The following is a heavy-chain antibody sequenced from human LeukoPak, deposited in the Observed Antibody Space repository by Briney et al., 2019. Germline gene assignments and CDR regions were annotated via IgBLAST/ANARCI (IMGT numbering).Heavy chain of an antibody. CDR1: GGTSSSYS. CDR2: IITVFGVP. J-gene: IGHJ4*02. CDR3: ARGRDCSSTSCYTGAFDY. D-gene: IGHD2-2*02. V-gene: IGHV1-69*13. Sequence: GASVKVSCKASGGTSSSYSISWVRQAPGQGLEWVGGIITVFGVPNPARKFQDRVTLTADEATSTVYMELSSLTSEDTAVYYCARGRDCSSTSCYTGAFDYWGQGTLVTVSS.